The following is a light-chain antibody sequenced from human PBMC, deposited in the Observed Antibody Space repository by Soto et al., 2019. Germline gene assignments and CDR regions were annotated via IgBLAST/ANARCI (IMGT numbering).Light chain of an antibody. CDR3: QERSIWPLT. V-gene: IGKV3-11*01. CDR2: DAS. CDR1: QSVSSF. Sequence: EIVLTQSPATLSLSPGERATLSCRASQSVSSFLDWYQQKRGQAPRLLIYDASNRATGIPARFSGSGSATDFTLTISSLEAEDFAVYYCQERSIWPLTFGQGTRLEIK. J-gene: IGKJ5*01.